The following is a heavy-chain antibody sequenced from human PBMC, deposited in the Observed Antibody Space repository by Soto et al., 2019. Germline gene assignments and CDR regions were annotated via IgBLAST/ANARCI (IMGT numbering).Heavy chain of an antibody. Sequence: EVQLVESGGGLLQPGGSLRLSCAVSGSTFSNAWMHWGRQAPGKVLVWVSHINSDGSSTYYADVVKGRFTIARDNAKNTVYLQMNSQRAEDTAVYYCARDRSYSLDVWGQGTTVTVSS. V-gene: IGHV3-74*01. CDR3: ARDRSYSLDV. J-gene: IGHJ6*02. CDR2: INSDGSST. CDR1: GSTFSNAW.